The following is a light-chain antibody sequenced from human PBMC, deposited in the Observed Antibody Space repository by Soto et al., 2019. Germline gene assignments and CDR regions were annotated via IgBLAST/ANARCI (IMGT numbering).Light chain of an antibody. CDR2: GAS. J-gene: IGKJ2*01. V-gene: IGKV3-20*01. CDR1: QSVSNNY. Sequence: EIVLTQSPGTLSLSPGERGTLSCRASQSVSNNYLAWYQQKPGQAPRLLIYGASTTATGIPDRFSGSGSGTDFTLTISRLEPEDFAVYYCQQYGSSPRYTFGQGTKLEIK. CDR3: QQYGSSPRYT.